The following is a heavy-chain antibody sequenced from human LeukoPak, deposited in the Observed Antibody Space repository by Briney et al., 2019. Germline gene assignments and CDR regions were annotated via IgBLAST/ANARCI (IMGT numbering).Heavy chain of an antibody. CDR2: IYPGDSDT. CDR3: ARQTPGYYYMDV. V-gene: IGHV5-51*01. J-gene: IGHJ6*03. Sequence: GESLKISCKGSGYSFINYWIAWVRQMPGKGLEWMGIIYPGDSDTRYSPSFQGQVTISADKSLNTAYLQWSSLKASDTAIYYCARQTPGYYYMDVWGKGTTVTISS. CDR1: GYSFINYW.